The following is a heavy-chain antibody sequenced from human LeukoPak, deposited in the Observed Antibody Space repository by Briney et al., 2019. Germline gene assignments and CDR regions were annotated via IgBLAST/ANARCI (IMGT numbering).Heavy chain of an antibody. D-gene: IGHD2-15*01. CDR3: TTDFADCSGGSCYSHLDY. CDR2: IKTKTDGGTT. CDR1: GFTFSNAW. V-gene: IGHV3-15*01. Sequence: GGSLRLSCAASGFTFSNAWMNWVRQAPGKGLEWVGHIKTKTDGGTTEYAAPGKGRFTISRDDSKNTLYLQMNSLKTEDTAVYYCTTDFADCSGGSCYSHLDYWGQGTLVTVSS. J-gene: IGHJ4*02.